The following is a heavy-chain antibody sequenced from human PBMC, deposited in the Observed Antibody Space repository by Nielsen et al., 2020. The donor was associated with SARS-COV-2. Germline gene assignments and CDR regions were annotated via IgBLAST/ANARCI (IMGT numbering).Heavy chain of an antibody. J-gene: IGHJ6*02. CDR1: GFTFSNAW. CDR3: TTAGEGGYYIRGGYYSYYGMDV. CDR2: IKSKTDGGTT. D-gene: IGHD3-3*01. V-gene: IGHV3-15*01. Sequence: GESLKISCAASGFTFSNAWMSWVRQAPGKGLEWVGRIKSKTDGGTTDYAAPVKGRFTISRDDSKNTLYLQMNSLKTEDTAVYYCTTAGEGGYYIRGGYYSYYGMDVWGQGTTVTVSS.